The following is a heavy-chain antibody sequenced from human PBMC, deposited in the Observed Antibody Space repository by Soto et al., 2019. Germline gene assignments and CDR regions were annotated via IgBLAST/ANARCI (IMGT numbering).Heavy chain of an antibody. Sequence: GASVKVSCKASGYTFTSYCISWVRQAPGQGLEWMGWISAYNGNTNYAQKLQGRVTMTTDTSTSTAYMELRSLRSDDTAVYYCARGPHPTVVTRTLGWFYPWGQGTLVTVS. J-gene: IGHJ5*02. CDR1: GYTFTSYC. CDR3: ARGPHPTVVTRTLGWFYP. CDR2: ISAYNGNT. V-gene: IGHV1-18*01. D-gene: IGHD4-17*01.